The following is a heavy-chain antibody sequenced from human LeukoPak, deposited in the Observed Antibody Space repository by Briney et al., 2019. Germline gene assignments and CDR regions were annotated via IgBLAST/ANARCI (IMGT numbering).Heavy chain of an antibody. J-gene: IGHJ4*02. V-gene: IGHV3-21*01. Sequence: GGSLRLSCAASGFTFSTYSLNWVRQAPGKGLEWVSSVSSGSPSLLYADSVQGRFTISRDNARNILYLQMNSLRAEDTAVYYCARVYDVLTGGFDHWGQGALVTVSS. CDR3: ARVYDVLTGGFDH. D-gene: IGHD3-9*01. CDR2: VSSGSPSL. CDR1: GFTFSTYS.